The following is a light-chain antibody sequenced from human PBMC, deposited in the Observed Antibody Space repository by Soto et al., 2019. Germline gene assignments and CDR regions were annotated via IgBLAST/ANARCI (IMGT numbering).Light chain of an antibody. Sequence: EIVMTQSPATLSLSPWERATLSCRASQTIDNTLAWYQRKPGQAPRLLIYDASSRATGVPDRFSGSGSGTDFTLTISSLQSEDFAVYYCQQYNNWPPVTFGQGTKVDIK. J-gene: IGKJ1*01. CDR2: DAS. CDR3: QQYNNWPPVT. CDR1: QTIDNT. V-gene: IGKV3D-15*01.